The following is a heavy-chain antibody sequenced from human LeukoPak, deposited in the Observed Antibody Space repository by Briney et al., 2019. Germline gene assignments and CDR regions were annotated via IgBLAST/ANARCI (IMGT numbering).Heavy chain of an antibody. V-gene: IGHV3-15*01. CDR1: GFTFSKVW. CDR2: IKSKTDGGTI. D-gene: IGHD3-22*01. CDR3: TTDLSELDDSGYYAKYFHH. J-gene: IGHJ1*01. Sequence: NPGGSLRLSCAASGFTFSKVWMSWVRQAPGQGLEWVGRIKSKTDGGTIDYAAPVKGRFTISRDDSKDTLFLQMNSLKTEDTAVYYCTTDLSELDDSGYYAKYFHHWGQGTLVSVSS.